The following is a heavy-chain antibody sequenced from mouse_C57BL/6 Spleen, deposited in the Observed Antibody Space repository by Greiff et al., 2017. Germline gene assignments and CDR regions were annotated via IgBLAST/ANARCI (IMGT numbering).Heavy chain of an antibody. CDR2: ISGGGGNT. V-gene: IGHV5-9*01. Sequence: EVQLVESGGGLVKPGGSLKLSCAASGFTFSSYTMSWVRQTPEKRLEWVATISGGGGNTYYPDSVKGRFTISRDNAKNTLYLQMSSLRSEDTALYYCARQLDYFVYWGQGTTLTVSS. J-gene: IGHJ2*01. D-gene: IGHD4-1*01. CDR1: GFTFSSYT. CDR3: ARQLDYFVY.